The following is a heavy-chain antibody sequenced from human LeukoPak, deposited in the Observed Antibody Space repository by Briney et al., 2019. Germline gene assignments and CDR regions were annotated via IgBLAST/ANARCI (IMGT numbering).Heavy chain of an antibody. D-gene: IGHD2-2*01. CDR2: NYHSGST. Sequence: PSETLSLTCAVSGYPISSGYYWGWIRQPPGKGLEWIGSNYHSGSTYYNPSLKSRVTISVDTSKNQFSLKLSSVTAADTAVYYCARRSSTDYYYYYYMDVWGKGTTVTVSS. J-gene: IGHJ6*03. CDR3: ARRSSTDYYYYYYMDV. V-gene: IGHV4-38-2*01. CDR1: GYPISSGYY.